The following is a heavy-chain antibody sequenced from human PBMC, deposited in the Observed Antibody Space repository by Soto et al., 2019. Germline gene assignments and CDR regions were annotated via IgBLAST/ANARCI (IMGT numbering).Heavy chain of an antibody. J-gene: IGHJ6*02. CDR2: MIPNSGNT. CDR1: GYTFTNYD. Sequence: QVQLVQSGAEVKKPGASVKVSCKASGYTFTNYDINWVRQATGQGLEYMGWMIPNSGNTGYAQKVQGRVTMNRNTSRSTADMELSSLGSGVTAGYYCARDAIAVAGTSPIADYYFYGMDVWGQGTTVTVSS. D-gene: IGHD6-19*01. V-gene: IGHV1-8*01. CDR3: ARDAIAVAGTSPIADYYFYGMDV.